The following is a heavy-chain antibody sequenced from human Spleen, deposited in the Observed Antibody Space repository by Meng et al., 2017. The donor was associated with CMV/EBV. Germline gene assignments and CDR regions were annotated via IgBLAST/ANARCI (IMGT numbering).Heavy chain of an antibody. D-gene: IGHD5-24*01. V-gene: IGHV5-51*01. CDR2: IYPGDSDT. CDR1: GYSFTSYW. J-gene: IGHJ5*02. Sequence: GESLKISCKGSGYSFTSYWIGWVRQMPGKGLEWMGIIYPGDSDTRYSPSFQGQVTISADKSISTAYLQWSSLKASDTAMYYCARVYGSEATIGWFDPWGQGTLVTVSS. CDR3: ARVYGSEATIGWFDP.